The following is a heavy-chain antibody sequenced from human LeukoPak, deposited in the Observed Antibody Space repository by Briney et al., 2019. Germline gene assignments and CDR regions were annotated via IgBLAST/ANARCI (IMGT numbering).Heavy chain of an antibody. V-gene: IGHV3-30*18. Sequence: GGSLRLPCAASGFTFSSYGMHWVRQAPGKGLEWVAVISYDGSNKYYADSVKGRFTISRDNSKNTLYLQTNSLRAEDTAVYYCAKDSKADYWGQGTLVTVSS. CDR1: GFTFSSYG. CDR2: ISYDGSNK. D-gene: IGHD2-2*01. CDR3: AKDSKADY. J-gene: IGHJ4*02.